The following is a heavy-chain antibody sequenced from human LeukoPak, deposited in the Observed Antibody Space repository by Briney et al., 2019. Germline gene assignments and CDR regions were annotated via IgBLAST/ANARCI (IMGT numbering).Heavy chain of an antibody. CDR1: GGTFSSYA. V-gene: IGHV1-69*13. CDR2: IIPIFGTT. Sequence: SVKVSCKASGGTFSSYAISWVRQAPGQGLEWMGGIIPIFGTTNYAQKFQGRVTITADESTSTAYMELSSLRSEDTAVYYCARGYYYGSGREDGMDVWGKGTTVTVSS. CDR3: ARGYYYGSGREDGMDV. D-gene: IGHD3-10*01. J-gene: IGHJ6*04.